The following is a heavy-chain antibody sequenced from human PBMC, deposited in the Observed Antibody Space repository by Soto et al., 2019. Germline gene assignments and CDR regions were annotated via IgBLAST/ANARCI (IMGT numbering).Heavy chain of an antibody. V-gene: IGHV1-18*01. CDR1: GYGFTTYG. Sequence: QVHLVPSGAEVKKPGASVKVSCKGSGYGFTTYGITWVRQAPGQGLEWMAWISAHNGNTNYAQKLQGRVTVTRDTSTSTAYMELRSLRSVDTAVYYCARGRYGDYWGQGALVTVSS. D-gene: IGHD1-1*01. CDR3: ARGRYGDY. J-gene: IGHJ4*02. CDR2: ISAHNGNT.